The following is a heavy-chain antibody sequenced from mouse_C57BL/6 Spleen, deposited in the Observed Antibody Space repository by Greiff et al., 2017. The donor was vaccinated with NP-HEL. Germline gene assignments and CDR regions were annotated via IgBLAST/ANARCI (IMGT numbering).Heavy chain of an antibody. CDR2: IYPGDGDT. CDR3: AREFITTVVEGDY. J-gene: IGHJ2*01. CDR1: GYAFSSSW. Sequence: VQLKESGPELVKPGASVKISCKASGYAFSSSWMNWVKQRPGKGLEWIGRIYPGDGDTNYNGKFKGKATLTADKSSSTAYMQLSSLTSEDSAVYCCAREFITTVVEGDYWGQGTTLTVSS. V-gene: IGHV1-82*01. D-gene: IGHD1-1*01.